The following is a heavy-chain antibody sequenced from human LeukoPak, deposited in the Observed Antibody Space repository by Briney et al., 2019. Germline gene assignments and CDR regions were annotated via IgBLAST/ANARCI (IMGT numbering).Heavy chain of an antibody. J-gene: IGHJ4*02. CDR2: INHSGST. V-gene: IGHV4-34*01. CDR3: ARGTYGYYYDSSGLSYFDY. CDR1: GGSFSGYC. Sequence: SETLSLTCAVYGGSFSGYCWSWIRQPPGKGLEWIGEINHSGSTNYNPSLKSRVTISVDTSKNQFSLKLSSVTAADTAVYYCARGTYGYYYDSSGLSYFDYWGQGTLVTVSS. D-gene: IGHD3-22*01.